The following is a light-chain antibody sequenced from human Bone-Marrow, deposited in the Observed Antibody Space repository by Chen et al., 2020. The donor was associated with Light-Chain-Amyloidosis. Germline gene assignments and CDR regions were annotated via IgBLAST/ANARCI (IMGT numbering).Light chain of an antibody. J-gene: IGLJ3*02. Sequence: SYVLTQPSSVSAAPGQTATIARGGNNIGSTSVHWYQQRPGQAPLLVVYDNSDRPSGIPERLSGSNSGNTATLTISRVEAGDEADYYCQVWDRSSDRPVFGGGTKLTVL. V-gene: IGLV3-21*02. CDR3: QVWDRSSDRPV. CDR1: NIGSTS. CDR2: DNS.